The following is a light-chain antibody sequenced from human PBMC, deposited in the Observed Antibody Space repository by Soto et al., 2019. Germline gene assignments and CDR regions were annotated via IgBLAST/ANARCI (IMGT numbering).Light chain of an antibody. V-gene: IGKV3-11*01. J-gene: IGKJ5*01. Sequence: EVVMTQSPGTLSLSPGERATLSCRASQGVSSSYLAWYQQKPGQAPRLLIYGASTRAAGVPPRFSGSGSGTDFTLTVRSLEPEDFAVYYCQQRSNWPPITFGQGTRLEIK. CDR3: QQRSNWPPIT. CDR1: QGVSSSY. CDR2: GAS.